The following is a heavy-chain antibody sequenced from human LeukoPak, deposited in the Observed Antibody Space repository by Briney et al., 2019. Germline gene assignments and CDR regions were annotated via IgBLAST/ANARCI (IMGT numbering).Heavy chain of an antibody. CDR1: GYTFNSYG. V-gene: IGHV1-18*01. D-gene: IGHD6-6*01. Sequence: ASVKVSCKASGYTFNSYGISWVRQAPGQGLEWMGWISAYNSNTNYAQKVQGRVTMTTDTSTSTVYMELKSLRSDDTAVYYCARIQSRIIAARPGNPAFDYWGRGTLVTVSS. J-gene: IGHJ4*02. CDR2: ISAYNSNT. CDR3: ARIQSRIIAARPGNPAFDY.